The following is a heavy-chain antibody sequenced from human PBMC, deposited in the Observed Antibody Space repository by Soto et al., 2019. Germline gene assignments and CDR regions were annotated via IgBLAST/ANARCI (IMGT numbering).Heavy chain of an antibody. V-gene: IGHV4-30-4*01. CDR2: IYYSGST. Sequence: NPSETLSLTCTVSGGSISSGDYYWSWIRQPPGKGLEWIGYIYYSGSTYYNPSLKSRVTISVDTSKNQFSLKLSSVTAADTAVYYCARRVYPYCSGGSCYSFWFDPWGQGTLVTVSS. CDR3: ARRVYPYCSGGSCYSFWFDP. CDR1: GGSISSGDYY. D-gene: IGHD2-15*01. J-gene: IGHJ5*02.